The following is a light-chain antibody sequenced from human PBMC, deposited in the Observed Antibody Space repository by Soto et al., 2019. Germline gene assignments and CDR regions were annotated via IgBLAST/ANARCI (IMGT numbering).Light chain of an antibody. J-gene: IGLJ1*01. CDR1: KSDVGGYNY. CDR2: DVT. V-gene: IGLV2-11*01. Sequence: QSVLTQPRSVSGSPGQSVTISCTGTKSDVGGYNYVSWYQHHPGKAPKLVISDVTERPSGVPDRFSGSKSGNTASRTISGLQADDEADYFCCSYADTYVFGTGTKLTVL. CDR3: CSYADTYV.